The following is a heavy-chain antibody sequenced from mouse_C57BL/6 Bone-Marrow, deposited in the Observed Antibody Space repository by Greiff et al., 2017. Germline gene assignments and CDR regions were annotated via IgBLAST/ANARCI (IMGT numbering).Heavy chain of an antibody. J-gene: IGHJ2*01. V-gene: IGHV5-6*01. CDR3: ARRGRFITTVVDYFDY. CDR2: ISSGGSYT. CDR1: GFTFSSYG. Sequence: EVQLVESGGDLVKPGGSLKLSCAASGFTFSSYGMSWVRQTPDQRLEWVATISSGGSYTYYPDSVKGRFTISRDNAKNTLYLQMSSLKSEDTAMYYCARRGRFITTVVDYFDYWGQGTTLTVAS. D-gene: IGHD1-1*01.